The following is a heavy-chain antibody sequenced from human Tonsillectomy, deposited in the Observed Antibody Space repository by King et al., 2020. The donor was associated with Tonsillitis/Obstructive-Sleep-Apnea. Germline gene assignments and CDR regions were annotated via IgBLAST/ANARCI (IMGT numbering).Heavy chain of an antibody. J-gene: IGHJ4*02. D-gene: IGHD5-18*01. CDR1: GFTFSSYA. CDR2: ISGSVGST. CDR3: AKLYNYGDFDY. Sequence: VQLVESGGGLVQPGGSLRLSCAASGFTFSSYAMTWVRQAPGKGLGWVSAISGSVGSTYYADSVKGRFTISRDNSKNTLYLQMNTLRAEDTAVYYCAKLYNYGDFDYWGQGTLVTVSS. V-gene: IGHV3-23*04.